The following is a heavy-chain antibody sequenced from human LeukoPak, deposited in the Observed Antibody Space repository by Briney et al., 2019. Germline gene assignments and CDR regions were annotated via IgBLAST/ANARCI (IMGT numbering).Heavy chain of an antibody. D-gene: IGHD5-24*01. CDR1: GFTFSSFG. CDR3: ARDPGDGYNAYYYYYYMDV. J-gene: IGHJ6*03. CDR2: ISYDGSNK. V-gene: IGHV3-30*03. Sequence: GGSLRLSCVASGFTFSSFGMHWVRQAPGKGLEWVAVISYDGSNKYYADSVKGRFTISRDNSKNTLYLQMNSLRGEDTAVYYCARDPGDGYNAYYYYYYMDVWGKGTTVTVSS.